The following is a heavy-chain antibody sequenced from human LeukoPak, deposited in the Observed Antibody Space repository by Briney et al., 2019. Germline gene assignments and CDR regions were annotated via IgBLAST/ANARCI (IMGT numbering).Heavy chain of an antibody. J-gene: IGHJ4*02. V-gene: IGHV3-21*01. CDR2: ISSSSSYI. Sequence: GGSLRLSCAASGFTFSSYGMNWVRQAPGKGLEWVSSISSSSSYIYYADSVKGRFTISRDNAKNSLYLQMNSLRAEDTAVYYCARERDVGATTDFDYWGQGTLVTVSS. CDR1: GFTFSSYG. CDR3: ARERDVGATTDFDY. D-gene: IGHD1-26*01.